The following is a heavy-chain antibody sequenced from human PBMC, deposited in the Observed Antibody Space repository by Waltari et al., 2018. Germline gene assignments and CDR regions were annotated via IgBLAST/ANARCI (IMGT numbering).Heavy chain of an antibody. V-gene: IGHV4-30-2*01. Sequence: QLQLQESGSGLVKPSQTLSLTCAVSGGPISSGGYSWSWIRPPPGKGLEWIGYIYHSGSTYYNPSLKSRVTISVDRSKNQFSLKLSSVTAADTAVYYCASTSGYYYDSSGYNDWGQGTLVTVSS. CDR2: IYHSGST. J-gene: IGHJ4*02. CDR3: ASTSGYYYDSSGYND. CDR1: GGPISSGGYS. D-gene: IGHD3-22*01.